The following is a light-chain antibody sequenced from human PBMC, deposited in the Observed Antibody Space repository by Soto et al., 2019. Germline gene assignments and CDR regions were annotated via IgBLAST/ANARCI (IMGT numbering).Light chain of an antibody. V-gene: IGKV3-11*01. Sequence: VLTQSPINLSLSPGERATLSCRASQNISSYLIWYQQKPGQSPRLLMYDVSNRATGIPARFSGSGSGTDFTLTISSLEPEDLAVYYCQQRSNWPRTFGQGTKVDIK. CDR3: QQRSNWPRT. CDR2: DVS. CDR1: QNISSY. J-gene: IGKJ1*01.